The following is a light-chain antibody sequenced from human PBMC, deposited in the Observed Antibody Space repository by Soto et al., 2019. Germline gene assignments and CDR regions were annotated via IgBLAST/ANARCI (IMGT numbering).Light chain of an antibody. V-gene: IGKV3-11*01. CDR1: QSVSDN. Sequence: ETVMTQSRNTQSLSPGGRTTLACRASQSVSDNLAWYQQGPGQGPRILIYGASTRATGIPARFSGSGYGTDFNLTISSLEPEDFAVYYCQQRSNWPITFGQGTRLEIK. CDR3: QQRSNWPIT. J-gene: IGKJ5*01. CDR2: GAS.